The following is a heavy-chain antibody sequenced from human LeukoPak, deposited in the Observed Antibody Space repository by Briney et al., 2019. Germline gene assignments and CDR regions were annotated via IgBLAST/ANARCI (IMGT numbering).Heavy chain of an antibody. J-gene: IGHJ6*03. V-gene: IGHV3-7*01. D-gene: IGHD3-16*01. Sequence: GGSLRLSCAASGFTFSSYWLSWVRQAPGKGLEWVANIKQDGSEKYYVDSVKGRFTISRDNAKNSLYLQMNSLRAEDTAVYYCARDDYVWGVNYYYYYMDVWGKGTTVTVSS. CDR2: IKQDGSEK. CDR1: GFTFSSYW. CDR3: ARDDYVWGVNYYYYYMDV.